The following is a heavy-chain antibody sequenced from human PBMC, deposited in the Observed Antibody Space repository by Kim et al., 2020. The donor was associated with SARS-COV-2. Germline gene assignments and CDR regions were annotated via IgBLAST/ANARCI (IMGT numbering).Heavy chain of an antibody. J-gene: IGHJ2*01. D-gene: IGHD6-13*01. V-gene: IGHV3-11*06. CDR3: ARDRLPGIAAAGILYFDL. Sequence: KGRFTSSRDNAKNSLYLQMNSLRAEDTAVYYCARDRLPGIAAAGILYFDLWGRGTLVTVSS.